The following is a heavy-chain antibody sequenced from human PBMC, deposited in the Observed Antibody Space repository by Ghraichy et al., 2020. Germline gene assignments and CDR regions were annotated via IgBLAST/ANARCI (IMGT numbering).Heavy chain of an antibody. CDR3: ARGELRSSSCPDC. CDR2: IDGDGSRT. CDR1: GFTFSSFW. J-gene: IGHJ4*02. Sequence: RGSLRLSCAASGFTFSSFWMHWVRQAPGKGLVWVSRIDGDGSRTSYVDSVKGRFTISRDNSKNTLYLQMNSLRAEDTAVYYCARGELRSSSCPDCWGQGTLVTVSS. V-gene: IGHV3-74*01. D-gene: IGHD6-13*01.